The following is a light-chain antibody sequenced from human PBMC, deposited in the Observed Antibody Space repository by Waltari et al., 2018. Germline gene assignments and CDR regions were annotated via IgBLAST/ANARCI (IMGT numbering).Light chain of an antibody. V-gene: IGLV2-14*03. CDR1: SSDVEGFNF. CDR2: DVA. J-gene: IGLJ2*01. Sequence: QSALTQPASMSGSPGQSITISCTGTSSDVEGFNFVSWYQQYPGKAPKLIIYDVANRPSGVSHRFSGSRSDNTASLTISGLQAEDEADYYCNSYTSVNTRFGGGTKLTVL. CDR3: NSYTSVNTR.